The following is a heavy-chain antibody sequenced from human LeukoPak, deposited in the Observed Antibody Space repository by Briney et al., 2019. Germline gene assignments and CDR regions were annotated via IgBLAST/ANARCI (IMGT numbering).Heavy chain of an antibody. CDR3: ARIHSGYPFDY. CDR2: ISTSSSTI. V-gene: IGHV3-48*01. Sequence: GGSLTLSCAASGFIFSSYSMNWVRQARGKGLEWVSYISTSSSTIYYADSVKGLFTISRDNDKNTLYLQMNSLRAEDTAVYYCARIHSGYPFDYWGQGTLVTVSS. D-gene: IGHD3-22*01. CDR1: GFIFSSYS. J-gene: IGHJ4*02.